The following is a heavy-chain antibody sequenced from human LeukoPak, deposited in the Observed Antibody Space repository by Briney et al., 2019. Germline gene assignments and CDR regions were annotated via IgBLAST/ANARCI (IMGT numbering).Heavy chain of an antibody. D-gene: IGHD3-22*01. CDR2: INPNSGGT. J-gene: IGHJ4*02. V-gene: IGHV1-2*02. CDR1: GYTFTGYY. Sequence: ASAKVSCKASGYTFTGYYMHWVRQAPGQGLEWMGWINPNSGGTNYAQKLQGRVTMTRDTSISTAYMELSRLRSDDTAVYYCARVTSSGYYYVNYWGQGTLVTVSS. CDR3: ARVTSSGYYYVNY.